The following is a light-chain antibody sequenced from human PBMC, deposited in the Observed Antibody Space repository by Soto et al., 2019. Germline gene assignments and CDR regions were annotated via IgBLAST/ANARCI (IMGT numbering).Light chain of an antibody. Sequence: IVLAASPGTLSLSPGESATLSCRASQNVSRYLAWYQQKPGQVPRLLIYHASNRPTGLPARFSGRESGTDLSPPTISLLPPDFLSVYCYQRNSSPSTFGQGTKVDIK. CDR2: HAS. V-gene: IGKV3-11*01. CDR3: QRNSSPST. CDR1: QNVSRY. J-gene: IGKJ1*01.